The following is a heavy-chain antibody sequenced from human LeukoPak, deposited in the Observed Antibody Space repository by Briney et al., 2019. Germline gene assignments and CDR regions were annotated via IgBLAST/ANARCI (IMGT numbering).Heavy chain of an antibody. CDR1: GGSMNNRDYY. V-gene: IGHV4-30-4*01. D-gene: IGHD7-27*01. CDR2: IYYSGST. Sequence: SETLSLTCTVSGGSMNNRDYYWSWIRQPPGKGLEWLGYIYYSGSTYYNPSLKSRITISEDTPKNQFSLKLKSVTAADTAVYFCARNWGAAGWSNYYGMDVWGQGTTVIVSS. CDR3: ARNWGAAGWSNYYGMDV. J-gene: IGHJ6*02.